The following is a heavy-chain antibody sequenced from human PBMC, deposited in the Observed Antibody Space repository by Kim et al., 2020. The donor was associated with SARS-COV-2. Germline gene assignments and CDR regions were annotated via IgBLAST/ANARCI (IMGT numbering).Heavy chain of an antibody. V-gene: IGHV4-34*01. CDR3: ARVPFGSLFLTES. CDR2: INHSGST. CDR1: GGSFSGYY. D-gene: IGHD3-9*01. Sequence: SETLSLTCAVYGGSFSGYYWSWIRQPPGKGLEWIGEINHSGSTNYNPSLKSRVTISVDTSKNQFSLKLSSVTAADTAVYYCARVPFGSLFLTESWGQGTLVTVSS. J-gene: IGHJ4*02.